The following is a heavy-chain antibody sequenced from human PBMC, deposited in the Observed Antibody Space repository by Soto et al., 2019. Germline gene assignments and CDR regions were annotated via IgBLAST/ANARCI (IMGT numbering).Heavy chain of an antibody. Sequence: QVQLQESGPGLVKPSQTLSLTCTVSGYSISSGGYYWSWIRQHPGKGLEWIGYIDYSGSTYYNPSLKSRVTVSLDTYKNQFSLNLSSVTAADAAMFYCARIAKQGARLDFWGQGTLVTVSS. CDR1: GYSISSGGYY. CDR2: IDYSGST. J-gene: IGHJ4*02. V-gene: IGHV4-31*03. CDR3: ARIAKQGARLDF. D-gene: IGHD1-26*01.